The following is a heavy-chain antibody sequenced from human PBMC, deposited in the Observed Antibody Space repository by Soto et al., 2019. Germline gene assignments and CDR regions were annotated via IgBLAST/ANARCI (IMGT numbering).Heavy chain of an antibody. V-gene: IGHV3-23*01. J-gene: IGHJ1*01. CDR1: GFTFSRYA. D-gene: IGHD6-19*01. CDR2: ISGNGADT. Sequence: GGSLRLSCAASGFTFSRYAMSWVRQAPGKGLEWVSAISGNGADTSYADSVRGRFTISRDNSKNTLYLQMNSLRAEDTAVYYCAADASSGLHHWGQGTLVTVSS. CDR3: AADASSGLHH.